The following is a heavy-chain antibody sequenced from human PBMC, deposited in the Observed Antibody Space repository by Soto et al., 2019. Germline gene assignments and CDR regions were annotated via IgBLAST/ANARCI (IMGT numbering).Heavy chain of an antibody. CDR2: IIPIFGTA. D-gene: IGHD3-3*01. V-gene: IGHV1-69*01. CDR1: GGTFSSYA. CDR3: ARGRRITIFGVVTDNWFDP. J-gene: IGHJ5*02. Sequence: QVQLVQSGAEVKKPGSSVKVSCKASGGTFSSYAISWVRQAPGQGLEWMGGIIPIFGTANYAQKFQGRVTITADESTSTAYMELSSLRSEDTAVYYCARGRRITIFGVVTDNWFDPLGQGTLVTVSS.